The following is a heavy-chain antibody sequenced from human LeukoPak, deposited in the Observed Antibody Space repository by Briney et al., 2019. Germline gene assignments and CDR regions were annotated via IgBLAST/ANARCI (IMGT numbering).Heavy chain of an antibody. CDR2: MTDRGTTI. D-gene: IGHD6-13*01. Sequence: GGSLRLSCAASGFTFSNFAMNWVRQAPGRGLEWVAYMTDRGTTIYYADSVKGRFTIFRDNANNSLYLQMNSLRAEDTAVYYCARGPYSSNWYVDYWGQGTLVTVSS. V-gene: IGHV3-48*01. J-gene: IGHJ4*02. CDR1: GFTFSNFA. CDR3: ARGPYSSNWYVDY.